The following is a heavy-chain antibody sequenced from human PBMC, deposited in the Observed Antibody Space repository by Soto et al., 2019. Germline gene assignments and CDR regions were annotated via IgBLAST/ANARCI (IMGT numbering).Heavy chain of an antibody. D-gene: IGHD3-3*01. V-gene: IGHV1-2*02. J-gene: IGHJ4*02. CDR3: ARDQYYDFWSGYPLGSFDY. CDR1: GYTFTGYY. CDR2: INPNSGGT. Sequence: QVQLVQSGAEVKKPGASVKVSCKASGYTFTGYYMHWVRQAPGQGLEWMGWINPNSGGTNYAQKFQGRVTMTRDTSISTAYMELSRLRSDDTAVYYRARDQYYDFWSGYPLGSFDYWGQGTLVTVSS.